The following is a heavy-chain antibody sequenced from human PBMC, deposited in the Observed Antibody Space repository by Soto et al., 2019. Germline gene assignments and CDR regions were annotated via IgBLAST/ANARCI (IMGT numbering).Heavy chain of an antibody. D-gene: IGHD2-8*01. V-gene: IGHV4-34*01. Sequence: SETLSLTCAVYGGSFSGYYWSWIRQPPGKGLEWIGEINHSGSTNYNPSLKSRVTISVDTSKNQFSLKLSSVTAADTAVYYCARGDRYCTNGVCSSNWFDPWGQGTLVT. CDR2: INHSGST. CDR3: ARGDRYCTNGVCSSNWFDP. CDR1: GGSFSGYY. J-gene: IGHJ5*02.